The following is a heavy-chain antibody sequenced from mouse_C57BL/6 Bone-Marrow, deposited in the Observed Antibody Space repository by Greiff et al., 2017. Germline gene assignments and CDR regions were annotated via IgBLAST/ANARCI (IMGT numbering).Heavy chain of an antibody. Sequence: DVMLVESGGGLVKPGGSLKLSCAASGFTFSSYAMSWVRQTPEKRLEWVATISDGGSYTYYPDNVKGRFTISRDNAKNNLYLQMSHLKSEDTAMYYCARGGDRFAYWGQGTLVTVSA. V-gene: IGHV5-4*03. J-gene: IGHJ3*01. CDR3: ARGGDRFAY. CDR1: GFTFSSYA. CDR2: ISDGGSYT.